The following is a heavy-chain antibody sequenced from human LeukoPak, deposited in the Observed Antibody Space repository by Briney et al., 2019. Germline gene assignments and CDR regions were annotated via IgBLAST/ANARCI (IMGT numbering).Heavy chain of an antibody. CDR1: GFTLSSYW. V-gene: IGHV3-7*01. D-gene: IGHD6-6*01. CDR3: AGYSRSSGWFDP. Sequence: GGSLRFSCAASGFTLSSYWMSWVRQAPGKGLEWVANIKQDGSEKDYVDSVKGRFTISRDNAKNSLYLQMNSLRAEDTAVYYCAGYSRSSGWFDPWGQGTLVTVSS. CDR2: IKQDGSEK. J-gene: IGHJ5*02.